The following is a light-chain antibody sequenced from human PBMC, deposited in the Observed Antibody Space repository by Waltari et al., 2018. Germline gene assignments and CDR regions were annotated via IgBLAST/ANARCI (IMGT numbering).Light chain of an antibody. J-gene: IGLJ1*01. V-gene: IGLV2-14*03. CDR2: DVS. CDR3: SSYTASRHYV. Sequence: QSALTQPASVSGSPGQSITISCTGTSSDVGGYNSVSWYQQYPGKAPKLVIYDVSTRPSGASDRFSGSKSGNTASLIISGLQAEDEADYYCSSYTASRHYVFGTGTKVTVL. CDR1: SSDVGGYNS.